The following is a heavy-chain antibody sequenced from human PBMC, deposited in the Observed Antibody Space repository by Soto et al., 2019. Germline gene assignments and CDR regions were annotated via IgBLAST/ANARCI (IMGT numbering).Heavy chain of an antibody. CDR2: ISYDGSNK. CDR1: GFTFSNYA. J-gene: IGHJ4*02. V-gene: IGHV3-30-3*01. D-gene: IGHD3-9*01. Sequence: PGGSLRLSCAVSGFTFSNYAMHWVRQAPGKGLEWVAAISYDGSNKYHTDSVKGRFTISRDNSKNTLYLQMNSLRAEDTAMYSCARDRRFDNLFDYWGQGTQVTVSS. CDR3: ARDRRFDNLFDY.